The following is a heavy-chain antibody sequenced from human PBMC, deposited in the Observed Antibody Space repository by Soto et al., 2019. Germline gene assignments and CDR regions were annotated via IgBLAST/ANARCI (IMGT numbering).Heavy chain of an antibody. CDR1: GFTFSSYA. CDR3: ATSQWIQLWLEFDP. J-gene: IGHJ5*02. D-gene: IGHD5-18*01. Sequence: HPGGSLRLSCAASGFTFSSYAMSWVRQAPGKGLEWVSAISGSGGSTYYADSVKGRFTISRDNSKNTLYLQMNSLRAEDTAVYYCATSQWIQLWLEFDPWGQGTLVTVSS. CDR2: ISGSGGST. V-gene: IGHV3-23*01.